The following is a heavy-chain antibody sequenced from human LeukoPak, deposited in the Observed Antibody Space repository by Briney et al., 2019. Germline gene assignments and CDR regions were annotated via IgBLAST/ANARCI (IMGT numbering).Heavy chain of an antibody. CDR2: INPNSGGT. V-gene: IGHV1-2*04. J-gene: IGHJ3*02. D-gene: IGHD2-2*01. CDR3: ARGLCFGSTSCPKPFDI. Sequence: EASVKVSCKASGYTFTSYAISWVRQAPGQGLEWMGWINPNSGGTNYAQKFQGWVTMTRDTSISTAYMELSSLRSEDTAVYYCARGLCFGSTSCPKPFDIWGQGTMVTVSS. CDR1: GYTFTSYA.